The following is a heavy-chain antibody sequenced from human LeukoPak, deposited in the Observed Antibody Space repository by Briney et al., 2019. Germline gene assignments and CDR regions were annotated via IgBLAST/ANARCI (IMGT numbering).Heavy chain of an antibody. CDR3: ARGQSRGSFKSYYYYGMDV. V-gene: IGHV4-34*01. CDR1: GGSFSGYY. D-gene: IGHD1-26*01. Sequence: SETLSLTCAVYGGSFSGYYWSWIRQPPGKGLEWIGEINHSGSTNYNPSLKSRVTISVDTSKNQFSLKLSSVTAADTAVYYCARGQSRGSFKSYYYYGMDVWGQGTTVTVSS. J-gene: IGHJ6*02. CDR2: INHSGST.